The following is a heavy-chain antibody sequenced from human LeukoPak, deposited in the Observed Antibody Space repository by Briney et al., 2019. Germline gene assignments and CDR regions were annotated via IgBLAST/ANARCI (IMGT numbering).Heavy chain of an antibody. CDR3: ARSLYDSSGYYYVPYFDY. CDR2: MNPNSGNT. J-gene: IGHJ4*02. CDR1: GYTFTSYD. V-gene: IGHV1-8*01. D-gene: IGHD3-22*01. Sequence: ASVKVSCKASGYTFTSYDIHWVRQATGQGLEWMGWMNPNSGNTGYAQKFQGRVTMTRNTSISTAYMELSSLRSEDTAVYYCARSLYDSSGYYYVPYFDYWGQGTLVTVSS.